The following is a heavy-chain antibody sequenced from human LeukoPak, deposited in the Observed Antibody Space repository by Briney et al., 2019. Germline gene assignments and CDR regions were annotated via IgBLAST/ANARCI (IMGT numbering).Heavy chain of an antibody. V-gene: IGHV3-30*18. Sequence: GGSLRLSCAASGFTFSSYWMNWVRQAPGKWLEWVAVISYDGSNKYYADSVKGRFTISRDNSKNTLYLQMNSLRAEDTAVYYCAKDTDYALDYWGQGTLVTVSS. CDR2: ISYDGSNK. D-gene: IGHD2-2*01. J-gene: IGHJ4*02. CDR3: AKDTDYALDY. CDR1: GFTFSSYW.